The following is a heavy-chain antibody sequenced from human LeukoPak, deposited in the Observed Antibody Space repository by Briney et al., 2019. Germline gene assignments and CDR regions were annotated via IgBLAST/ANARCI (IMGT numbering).Heavy chain of an antibody. CDR1: GGTFSSYA. CDR2: IIPIFGTA. CDR3: ASCPHQLPHYYYYYMDV. J-gene: IGHJ6*03. V-gene: IGHV1-69*05. D-gene: IGHD2-2*01. Sequence: GASMKVSCKASGGTFSSYAISWVRQAPGQGLEWMGGIIPIFGTANYAQKFQGRVTITTDESTSTAYMELSSLRSEDTAVYYCASCPHQLPHYYYYYMDVWGKGTTVTVSS.